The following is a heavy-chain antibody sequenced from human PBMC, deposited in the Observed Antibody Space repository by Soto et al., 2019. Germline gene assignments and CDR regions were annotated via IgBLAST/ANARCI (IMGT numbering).Heavy chain of an antibody. CDR2: ISNSFSDGNT. D-gene: IGHD1-7*01. CDR1: GFSFSTYA. Sequence: EVQLLESGGGLVQPGGSLRLSCAASGFSFSTYAMNWVRQAPGKGLEWVSAISNSFSDGNTHYADSVKGRFTISRDNDKNTVFLEMNSLRAEDTAVYYCAKVCSPELGTYFDHWGQGTLVTVSS. V-gene: IGHV3-23*01. J-gene: IGHJ4*02. CDR3: AKVCSPELGTYFDH.